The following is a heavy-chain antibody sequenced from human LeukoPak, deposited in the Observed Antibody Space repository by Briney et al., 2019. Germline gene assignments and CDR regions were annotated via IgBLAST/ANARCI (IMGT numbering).Heavy chain of an antibody. J-gene: IGHJ4*02. CDR2: INSDGSST. Sequence: PGGSLRLSCAASGFTFSSYWMHWVRQAPGKGLVWVSRINSDGSSTSYADSVKGRFTISRDNAKNTLYLQMNSLRAEDTAVYYCARVTVLYSSSHELDYWGQGTLVTVSS. V-gene: IGHV3-74*01. CDR1: GFTFSSYW. CDR3: ARVTVLYSSSHELDY. D-gene: IGHD6-6*01.